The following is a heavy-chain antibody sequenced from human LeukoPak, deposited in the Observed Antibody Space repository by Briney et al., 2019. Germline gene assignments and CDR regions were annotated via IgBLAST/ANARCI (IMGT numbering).Heavy chain of an antibody. V-gene: IGHV4-39*07. J-gene: IGHJ4*02. CDR3: ARNKKYYYDSSGYQYYFDY. CDR1: GGSISSSSYY. Sequence: PSETLSLTCTVSGGSISSSSYYWGWIRQPPGKGLEWIGSIYHSGSTYYNPSLKSRVTMSLDTSKNQFSLKLSSVTAADTAVYYCARNKKYYYDSSGYQYYFDYWGQGTLVTVSS. D-gene: IGHD3-22*01. CDR2: IYHSGST.